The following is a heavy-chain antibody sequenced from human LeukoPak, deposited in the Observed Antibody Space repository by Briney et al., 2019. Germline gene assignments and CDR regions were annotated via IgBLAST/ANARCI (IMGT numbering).Heavy chain of an antibody. J-gene: IGHJ4*02. Sequence: GGSLRLSCTVSGFTVSSNSMSWVRQAPGKGLEWVSFIYSDNTHYSDSVKGRFTISRDNAKNSLYLQMNSLRAEDTAVYYCARDLNWETYWGQGTLVSVSS. CDR3: ARDLNWETY. V-gene: IGHV3-53*01. D-gene: IGHD7-27*01. CDR2: IYSDNT. CDR1: GFTVSSNS.